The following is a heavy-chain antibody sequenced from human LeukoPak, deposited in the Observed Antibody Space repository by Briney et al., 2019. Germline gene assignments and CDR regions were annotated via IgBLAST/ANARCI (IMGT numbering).Heavy chain of an antibody. CDR2: ISSSGRTI. Sequence: GGSLRLSCSASGFTFSSYEMNWVRQAPGKGLEWVSYISSSGRTIYYADSVKGRFTISRDNAKNSLYLQMNSLRAEDTAVYYCARDLSYCTITSCSYYYYGMDVWGQGTTVTVSS. CDR1: GFTFSSYE. D-gene: IGHD2-2*01. V-gene: IGHV3-48*03. J-gene: IGHJ6*02. CDR3: ARDLSYCTITSCSYYYYGMDV.